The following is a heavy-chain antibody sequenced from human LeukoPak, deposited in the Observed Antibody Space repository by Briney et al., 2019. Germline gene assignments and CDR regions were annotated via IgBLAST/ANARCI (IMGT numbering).Heavy chain of an antibody. D-gene: IGHD2-15*01. CDR2: ISSSSSYI. J-gene: IGHJ4*02. V-gene: IGHV3-21*04. Sequence: GGSLRLSCAASGFTFSSYSMNWVRQAPGKGLEWVSSISSSSSYIYYADSVKGQFTISRDNAKNSLYLQMNSLRAEDTAVYYCAKGGCRGTCNPLAYWGQGALVTVSP. CDR1: GFTFSSYS. CDR3: AKGGCRGTCNPLAY.